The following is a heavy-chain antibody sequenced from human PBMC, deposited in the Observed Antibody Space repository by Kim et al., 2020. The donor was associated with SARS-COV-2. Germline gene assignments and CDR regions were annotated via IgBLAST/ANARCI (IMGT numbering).Heavy chain of an antibody. CDR1: GFTFDDYA. CDR2: ISGDGGST. V-gene: IGHV3-43*02. J-gene: IGHJ6*02. Sequence: GGSLRLSCAASGFTFDDYAMHWVRQAPGKGLEWVSLISGDGGSTYYADSVKGRFTISRDNSKNSLYLQMNSLRTEDTALYYCAKDKGIVGATTESTQYYYYYYGMDVWGQGTTVTVSS. CDR3: AKDKGIVGATTESTQYYYYYYGMDV. D-gene: IGHD1-26*01.